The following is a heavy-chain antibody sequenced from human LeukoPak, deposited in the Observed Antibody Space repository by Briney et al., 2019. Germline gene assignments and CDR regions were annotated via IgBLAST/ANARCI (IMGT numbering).Heavy chain of an antibody. V-gene: IGHV4-59*01. CDR2: MHYTGRT. Sequence: SETLSLTCTVSGDSMSYYYWSWIRQTPGKGLEWLGYMHYTGRTKYNPSLKSRVTFSLDMSKNQFSLKLDSVTAADTAMYYCTRITIHGNSDYWGQGTLVTVSS. D-gene: IGHD5-24*01. CDR3: TRITIHGNSDY. CDR1: GDSMSYYY. J-gene: IGHJ4*02.